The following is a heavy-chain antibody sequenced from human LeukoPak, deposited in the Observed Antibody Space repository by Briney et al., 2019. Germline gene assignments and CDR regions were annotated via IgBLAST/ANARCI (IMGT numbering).Heavy chain of an antibody. CDR3: ASPDSSVVDL. Sequence: XXPGQXXEWMGFITPNSGSTNYAQNFHGRVTITSATSISTAYMGLSRLRSDDTAVYYCASPDSSVVDLWGQGTLVTVSS. V-gene: IGHV1-2*02. D-gene: IGHD3-22*01. J-gene: IGHJ5*02. CDR2: ITPNSGST.